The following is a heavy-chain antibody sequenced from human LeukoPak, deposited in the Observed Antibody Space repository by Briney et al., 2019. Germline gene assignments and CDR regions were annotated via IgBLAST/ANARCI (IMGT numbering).Heavy chain of an antibody. CDR1: GGSVSSGSYY. V-gene: IGHV4-61*01. CDR3: ARGGWLQAADAFDI. CDR2: IYYSGST. J-gene: IGHJ3*02. D-gene: IGHD5-24*01. Sequence: SSETLSLTCTVSGGSVSSGSYYWSWIRQPPGKGLEWIGYIYYSGSTNYNPSLKSRVTISVDTSKNQFSLKLSSVTAADTAVYYCARGGWLQAADAFDIWGQGTMVTVSS.